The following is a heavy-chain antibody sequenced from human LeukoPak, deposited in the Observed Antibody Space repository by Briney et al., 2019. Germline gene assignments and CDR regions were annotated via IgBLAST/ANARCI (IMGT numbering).Heavy chain of an antibody. CDR3: ARHRREYYYDSSGYYDLGYYYGMDV. CDR1: GGSISSYY. J-gene: IGHJ6*02. CDR2: IYYSGST. Sequence: SETLSLICTVSGGSISSYYWSWIRQPPGKGLEWIGYIYYSGSTNYNPSLKSRVTISVDTSKNQFSLKLRSVTAADTAVYYCARHRREYYYDSSGYYDLGYYYGMDVWGQGTTVTVSS. D-gene: IGHD3-22*01. V-gene: IGHV4-59*08.